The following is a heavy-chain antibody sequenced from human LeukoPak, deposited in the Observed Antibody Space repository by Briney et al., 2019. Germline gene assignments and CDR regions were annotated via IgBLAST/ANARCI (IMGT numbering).Heavy chain of an antibody. D-gene: IGHD3-9*01. CDR1: GFTFSSYS. J-gene: IGHJ3*02. CDR3: ARDSTYYDILTGYYIGAFDI. V-gene: IGHV3-7*03. CDR2: IKQDGSEK. Sequence: GGSLRLSCAASGFTFSSYSMNWVRQAPGKGLEWVANIKQDGSEKYYVDSVKGRFTISRDNAKNSLYLQMNSLRAEDTAVYYCARDSTYYDILTGYYIGAFDIWGQGTMVTVSS.